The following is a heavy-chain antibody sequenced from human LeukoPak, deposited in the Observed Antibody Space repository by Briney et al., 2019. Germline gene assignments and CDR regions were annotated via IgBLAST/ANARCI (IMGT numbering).Heavy chain of an antibody. D-gene: IGHD3-3*01. J-gene: IGHJ4*02. CDR1: GYTFTSYG. CDR2: LSAYNGNT. Sequence: ASVKVSCKASGYTFTSYGISWVRQAPGQGLEWMGWLSAYNGNTNYAQKLQGRVTMTTDTSTSTAYMELRSLRSDDTAVYYCARDRADFLEWLLFDYWGQGTLVTVSS. CDR3: ARDRADFLEWLLFDY. V-gene: IGHV1-18*01.